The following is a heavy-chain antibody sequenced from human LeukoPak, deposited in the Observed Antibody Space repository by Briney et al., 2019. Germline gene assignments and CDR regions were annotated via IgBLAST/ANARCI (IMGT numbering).Heavy chain of an antibody. D-gene: IGHD2/OR15-2a*01. CDR1: GYSFISYW. V-gene: IGHV5-51*01. Sequence: GESLKISCKGSGYSFISYWIGWVRQMPGKGLEWMGIIYPGDSDTTYSPSFQGQVTISADKSINTAYLQWRSLKASDTAMYYCARSFAHVDRYYFDYWGQGTLVSVSS. CDR3: ARSFAHVDRYYFDY. J-gene: IGHJ4*02. CDR2: IYPGDSDT.